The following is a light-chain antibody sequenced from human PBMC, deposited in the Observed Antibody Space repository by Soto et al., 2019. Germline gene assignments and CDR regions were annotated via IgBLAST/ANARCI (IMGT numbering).Light chain of an antibody. CDR1: QSFRGL. CDR3: QQRPMWPIT. CDR2: DAY. V-gene: IGKV3-11*01. Sequence: EVVLMQSPGTLSLSPGERATLSCRASQSFRGLLAWYQQKPGQAPRLLIYDAYNRATGIPPRFSGSGSGTDFTLTISSLEPEDSAVYYCQQRPMWPITFGQGTRLEIK. J-gene: IGKJ5*01.